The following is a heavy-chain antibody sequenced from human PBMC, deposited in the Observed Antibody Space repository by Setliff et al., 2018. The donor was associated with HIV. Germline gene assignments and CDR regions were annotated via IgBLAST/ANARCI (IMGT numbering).Heavy chain of an antibody. CDR2: INNDSGTI. J-gene: IGHJ4*02. D-gene: IGHD2-2*01. CDR1: GFTFSTYG. V-gene: IGHV3-48*04. CDR3: VRDTTSGWMLTS. Sequence: GGSLRLSYAASGFTFSTYGLNWVRQAPGKGLEWISYINNDSGTIYYADSVRGRFTISRDNARDSVYLQMNGLRADDTAVYYCVRDTTSGWMLTSWGQGTLVTVSS.